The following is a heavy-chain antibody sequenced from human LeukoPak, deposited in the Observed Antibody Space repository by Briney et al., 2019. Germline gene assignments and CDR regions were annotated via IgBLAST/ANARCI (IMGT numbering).Heavy chain of an antibody. CDR1: GDSVSSNDAA. D-gene: IGHD5-12*01. Sequence: SQTLSLTCAISGDSVSSNDAAWHWIRQSPSRGLEWLGRTYYRSKWYYDYAVSLRSRLTINPDTSKNHFSLQLNSVAPADTAVYFCAREDRLSFDIWGQGTMVTVSP. J-gene: IGHJ3*02. V-gene: IGHV6-1*01. CDR2: TYYRSKWYY. CDR3: AREDRLSFDI.